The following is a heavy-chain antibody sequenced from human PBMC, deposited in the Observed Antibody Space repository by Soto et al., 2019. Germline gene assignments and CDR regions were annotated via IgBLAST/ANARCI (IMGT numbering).Heavy chain of an antibody. CDR3: ERYSDWLLYYFDY. J-gene: IGHJ4*02. Sequence: PGGSLRLSCAASGFTFSSYAMSWVRQAPGKGLEWVSAISGSVGSTYYADSVKGRFTISRDNSKNTLYLQMNSLRAEDTAVYYCERYSDWLLYYFDYWGQGTPVTGSS. CDR2: ISGSVGST. V-gene: IGHV3-23*01. CDR1: GFTFSSYA. D-gene: IGHD3-9*01.